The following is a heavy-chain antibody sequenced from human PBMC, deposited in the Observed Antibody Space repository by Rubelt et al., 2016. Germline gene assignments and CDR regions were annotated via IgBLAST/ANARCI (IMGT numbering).Heavy chain of an antibody. CDR1: GGSIISDYY. CDR3: ATHYYGMDV. V-gene: IGHV4-38-2*02. CDR2: IHYGGTT. J-gene: IGHJ6*02. Sequence: QLQLQESGPGLVKPSETLSLTCTVSGGSIISDYYWGWIRQPPGKGLEWIGCIHYGGTTYHNPSLKSRVIISVDTSENQLSLKLSSVTAADTAVYYCATHYYGMDVWGQGTTVTVSS.